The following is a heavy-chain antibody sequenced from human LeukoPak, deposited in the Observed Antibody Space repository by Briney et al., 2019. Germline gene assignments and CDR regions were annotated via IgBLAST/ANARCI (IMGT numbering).Heavy chain of an antibody. J-gene: IGHJ4*02. Sequence: ASVKVSCEASGYTFTSYAMHWVRQAPGQRLEWMGWINAGNGNTKYSQKFQGRVTITRDTSASTAYMELSSLRSEDTAVYYCARDRGYSGYDYFDYWGQGTLVTVSS. V-gene: IGHV1-3*01. CDR2: INAGNGNT. CDR1: GYTFTSYA. CDR3: ARDRGYSGYDYFDY. D-gene: IGHD5-12*01.